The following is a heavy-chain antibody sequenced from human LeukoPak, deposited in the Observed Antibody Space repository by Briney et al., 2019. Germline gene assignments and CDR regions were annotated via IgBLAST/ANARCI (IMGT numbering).Heavy chain of an antibody. Sequence: SETLSLTCSVSGGSISSSDYYWGWIRQPPGKGLEWIGSFYYSGTTYYNPSLRSRVTISVDTSKNQFSLKLSSVTAADTAVYSCARGFYGSGSTGYYYYYHMDVWGKGTTVTASS. J-gene: IGHJ6*03. CDR2: FYYSGTT. CDR1: GGSISSSDYY. CDR3: ARGFYGSGSTGYYYYYHMDV. D-gene: IGHD3-10*01. V-gene: IGHV4-39*01.